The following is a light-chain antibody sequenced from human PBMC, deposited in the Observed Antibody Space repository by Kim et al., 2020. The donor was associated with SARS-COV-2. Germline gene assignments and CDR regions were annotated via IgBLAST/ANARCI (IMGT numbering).Light chain of an antibody. J-gene: IGKJ4*02. Sequence: VSAGERATLSCRASQSITTDLAWYQQKPGQAPRLLIHGASNRAAGIPARFSGGGSGTDFTLTISSLQPEDSAVYYCQQHNRWPRTFGEGTKVDIK. CDR3: QQHNRWPRT. CDR2: GAS. V-gene: IGKV3-15*01. CDR1: QSITTD.